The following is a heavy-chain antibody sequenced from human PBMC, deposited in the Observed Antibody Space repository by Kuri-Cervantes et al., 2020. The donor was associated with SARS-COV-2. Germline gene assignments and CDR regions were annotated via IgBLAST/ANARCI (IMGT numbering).Heavy chain of an antibody. CDR2: INPDGSYT. CDR1: GFTFSGHW. V-gene: IGHV3-74*01. D-gene: IGHD3-22*01. J-gene: IGHJ4*02. Sequence: GESLKISCAASGFTFSGHWIHWVRQAPGKGLVWVSRINPDGSYTNNADSVKGRFTLSRDNAKNMLFLQMNSLRAEDTAVYYCARDHGPVPSIVVVISYYFDYWGQGTLVTVSS. CDR3: ARDHGPVPSIVVVISYYFDY.